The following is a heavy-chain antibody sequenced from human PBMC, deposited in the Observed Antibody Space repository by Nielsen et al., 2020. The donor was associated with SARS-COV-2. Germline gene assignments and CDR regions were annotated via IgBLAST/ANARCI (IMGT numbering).Heavy chain of an antibody. V-gene: IGHV3-30*18. D-gene: IGHD3-3*01. CDR1: GFTFSTYG. Sequence: GESLKISCAASGFTFSTYGIHWVRQAPGKGLEWVATISYDGSDEHYADSVKGRFTISRDNSKNTLYLQLTSLRADDTAVYFCAKDGGGDFWSGPSPLDYWGQGTLVTVSS. CDR3: AKDGGGDFWSGPSPLDY. J-gene: IGHJ4*02. CDR2: ISYDGSDE.